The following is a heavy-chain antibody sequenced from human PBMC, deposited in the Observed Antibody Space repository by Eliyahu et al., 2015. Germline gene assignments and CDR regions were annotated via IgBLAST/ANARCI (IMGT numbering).Heavy chain of an antibody. J-gene: IGHJ4*02. CDR3: ASSGYSGYDFFDY. CDR1: GFTFSSYG. CDR2: IWYDGSNK. D-gene: IGHD5-12*01. V-gene: IGHV3-33*01. Sequence: QVQLVESGGGVVQPGRSLRLSCAASGFTFSSYGMXWVRQAPGKGLEWVAVIWYDGSNKYYADSVKGRFTISRDNSKNTLYLQMNSLRAEDTAVYYCASSGYSGYDFFDYWGQGTLVTVSS.